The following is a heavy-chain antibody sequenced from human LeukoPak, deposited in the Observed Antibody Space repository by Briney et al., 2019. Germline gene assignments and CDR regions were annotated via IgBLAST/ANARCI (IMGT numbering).Heavy chain of an antibody. Sequence: PSETLSLTCTVSGGSISSYYWSWIRQPAGKGLEWIGRIYTSGSTNYNPSLKSRVTISVDTSKNQFSLKLSSVTAADTAVYYCARDGSGSYGYYYYMDVWGKGTTVTISS. CDR1: GGSISSYY. CDR3: ARDGSGSYGYYYYMDV. D-gene: IGHD3-10*01. J-gene: IGHJ6*03. CDR2: IYTSGST. V-gene: IGHV4-4*07.